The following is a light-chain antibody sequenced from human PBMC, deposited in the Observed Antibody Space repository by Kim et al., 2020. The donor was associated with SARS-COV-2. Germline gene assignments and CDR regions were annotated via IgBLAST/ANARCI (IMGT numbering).Light chain of an antibody. CDR2: AAS. CDR3: KQSYASPGT. J-gene: IGKJ1*01. Sequence: DIQMTQSPSSLSASVGDRVTITCRASQSISTYLNWYQQKPGKGPKLLIYAASTLQSGVPPRFSGSGSGTDFTLIISSLQPGDFATYYCKQSYASPGTFGQGTKVDIK. CDR1: QSISTY. V-gene: IGKV1-39*01.